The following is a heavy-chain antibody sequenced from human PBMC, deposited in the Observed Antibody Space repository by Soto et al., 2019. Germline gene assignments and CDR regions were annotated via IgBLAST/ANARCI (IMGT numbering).Heavy chain of an antibody. J-gene: IGHJ3*02. D-gene: IGHD2-15*01. CDR1: GFTFTSYG. V-gene: IGHV1-18*01. Sequence: AAVKVSFKDSGFTFTSYGISGVRQAPGQELEWMEWIRAYNGNTNFAQKLKGRVTMTTDTSTSTAYMELRSLRSDDTAVYFCAREVSVVAAIRGAFDIWGQGTMVTVSS. CDR3: AREVSVVAAIRGAFDI. CDR2: IRAYNGNT.